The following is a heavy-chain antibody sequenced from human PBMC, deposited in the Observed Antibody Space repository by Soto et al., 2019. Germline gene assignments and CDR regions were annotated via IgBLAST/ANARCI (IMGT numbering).Heavy chain of an antibody. Sequence: GGSLRLSCAASGFTFSSYAMHWVRQAPGKGLEWVAVISYDGSNKYYADSVKGRFTISRDNSKNTLYLQMNSLRAEDTAVYYCARGKPWQPYYYNSSGEGYYDYWGQGTLVTVSS. J-gene: IGHJ4*02. CDR3: ARGKPWQPYYYNSSGEGYYDY. CDR1: GFTFSSYA. D-gene: IGHD3-22*01. V-gene: IGHV3-30-3*01. CDR2: ISYDGSNK.